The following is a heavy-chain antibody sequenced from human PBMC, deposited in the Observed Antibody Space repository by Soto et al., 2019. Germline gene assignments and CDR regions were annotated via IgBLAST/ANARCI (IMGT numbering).Heavy chain of an antibody. V-gene: IGHV3-48*03. Sequence: GGSLRLSCAASGFTLSSYEMNWVRQAPGKGLEWVSYISSSGSTIYYADSVKGRFTISRDNAKNSLYLQMNSLRAEDTAVYYCARDRGVEPFDYWGQGTLVTVSS. D-gene: IGHD3-10*01. J-gene: IGHJ4*02. CDR1: GFTLSSYE. CDR2: ISSSGSTI. CDR3: ARDRGVEPFDY.